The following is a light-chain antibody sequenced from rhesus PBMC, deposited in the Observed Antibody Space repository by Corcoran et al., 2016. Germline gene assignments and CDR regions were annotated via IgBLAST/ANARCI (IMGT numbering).Light chain of an antibody. J-gene: IGKJ2*01. V-gene: IGKV1S15*01. CDR2: YAS. CDR3: QHGYGTPYS. CDR1: QGISNN. Sequence: DIQMTQSPSSLSASVGDTVTITCRASQGISNNLAWYPQKPGKVPKLLIYYASTLQSGVPSRFSGSGSGTDFTLTISSLQPEDCATYYCQHGYGTPYSFGQGTKVEIK.